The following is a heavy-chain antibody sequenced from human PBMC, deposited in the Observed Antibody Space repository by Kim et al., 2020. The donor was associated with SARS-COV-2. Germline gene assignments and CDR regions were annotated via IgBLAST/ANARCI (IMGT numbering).Heavy chain of an antibody. J-gene: IGHJ4*02. CDR3: ARDIWDPNSPRSSGWYGY. CDR1: GYTFTSYG. Sequence: ASVKVSCKASGYTFTSYGISWVRQAPGQGLEWMGWISAYNGNTNYAQKLQGRVTMTTDTSTSTAYMELRSLRSDDTAVYYCARDIWDPNSPRSSGWYGYWGQGTLVTVSS. CDR2: ISAYNGNT. D-gene: IGHD6-19*01. V-gene: IGHV1-18*01.